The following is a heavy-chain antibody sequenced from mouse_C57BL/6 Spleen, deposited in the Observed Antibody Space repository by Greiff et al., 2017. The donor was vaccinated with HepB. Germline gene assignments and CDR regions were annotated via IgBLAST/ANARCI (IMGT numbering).Heavy chain of an antibody. CDR1: GFTFSSYA. J-gene: IGHJ4*01. Sequence: EVKLVESGEGLVKPGGSLKLSCAASGFTFSSYAMSWVRQTPEKRLEWVAYISSGGDYIYYADTVKGRFTISRDNARNTLYLQMSSLKSEDTAMYYCTRDSSNPFITTVVESAMDYWGQGTSVTVSS. CDR3: TRDSSNPFITTVVESAMDY. D-gene: IGHD1-1*01. V-gene: IGHV5-9-1*02. CDR2: ISSGGDYI.